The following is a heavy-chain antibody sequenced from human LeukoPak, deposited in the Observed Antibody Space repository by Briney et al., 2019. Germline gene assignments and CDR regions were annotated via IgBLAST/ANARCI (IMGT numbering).Heavy chain of an antibody. CDR2: MSYSGIT. CDR3: ANRGIYGYFNY. J-gene: IGHJ4*02. D-gene: IGHD3-10*01. CDR1: GGSISDSSFS. V-gene: IGHV4-39*01. Sequence: SETLSLTCSVTGGSISDSSFSWGWVRQAPGKGLDWIGSMSYSGITFYNPSLKSRVIISADTSKNQFSLRLTSVTAADTAVYYCANRGIYGYFNYWGQGTLVTVSS.